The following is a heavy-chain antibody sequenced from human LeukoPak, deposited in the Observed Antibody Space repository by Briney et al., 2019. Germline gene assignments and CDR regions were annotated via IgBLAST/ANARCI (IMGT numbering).Heavy chain of an antibody. D-gene: IGHD5-24*01. CDR2: IWYDGSNK. Sequence: GGSLRLSCAASGFTFSSYGMHWVRQAPGKGLEWVAVIWYDGSNKYYGGSVKGRFTISRDNSKKTLYLQMNSLRVEDTAVYYCARGDGYNDAEYLQHRGQGTLVTVS. V-gene: IGHV3-33*01. J-gene: IGHJ1*01. CDR3: ARGDGYNDAEYLQH. CDR1: GFTFSSYG.